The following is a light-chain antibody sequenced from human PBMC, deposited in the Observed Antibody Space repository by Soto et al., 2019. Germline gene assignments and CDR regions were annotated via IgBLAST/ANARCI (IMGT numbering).Light chain of an antibody. CDR2: EVS. CDR3: SSFAGSDNPFV. V-gene: IGLV2-8*01. J-gene: IGLJ1*01. Sequence: QSALTQPPSASGSPGQSVTISCTGTSSDVGGYNYVSWYQQHTGKAPKLMIYEVSKRPSGVPDRFSGSKSGNTASLTVSGLQAEDEADYYCSSFAGSDNPFVFGPGTKLTVL. CDR1: SSDVGGYNY.